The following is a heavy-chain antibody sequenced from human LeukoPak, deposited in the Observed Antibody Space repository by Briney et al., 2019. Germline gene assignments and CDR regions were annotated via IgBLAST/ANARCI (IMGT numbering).Heavy chain of an antibody. CDR3: ARVGLSSSGLSAFDI. CDR2: INPNSRGT. Sequence: INPNSRGTNYAQKFQGRVTMTRDTSISTAYMELSRLRSDDTAVYYCARVGLSSSGLSAFDIWGQGTMVTVSS. D-gene: IGHD6-19*01. V-gene: IGHV1-2*02. J-gene: IGHJ3*02.